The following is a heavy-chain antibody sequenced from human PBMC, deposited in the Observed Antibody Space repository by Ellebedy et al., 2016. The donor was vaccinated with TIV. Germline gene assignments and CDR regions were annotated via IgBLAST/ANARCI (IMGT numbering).Heavy chain of an antibody. CDR1: GGSASRYF. Sequence: SETLSLTXSVSGGSASRYFWSWIRQPAGKGLEWIGRIFTSGSFNYNPSLMSRVTMSVVTSKNQISLRLNSVTAADTAVYYCARVHCSITTCDYYYMDVWGEGTTVTVSS. J-gene: IGHJ6*03. CDR3: ARVHCSITTCDYYYMDV. V-gene: IGHV4-4*07. CDR2: IFTSGSF. D-gene: IGHD1-1*01.